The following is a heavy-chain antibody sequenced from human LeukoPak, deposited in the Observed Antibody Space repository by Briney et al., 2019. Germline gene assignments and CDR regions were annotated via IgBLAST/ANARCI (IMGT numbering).Heavy chain of an antibody. CDR1: GFTFSSYG. CDR2: IWYDGSNK. Sequence: GRSLRLSCAASGFTFSSYGMHWVRQAPGKGLEWVAVIWYDGSNKYYADSVKGRFTISRDNSKNTLYLQMNGLRAEDTAVYYCAKGHYYDTEIDAFDIWGQGTMVTVSS. D-gene: IGHD3-22*01. CDR3: AKGHYYDTEIDAFDI. V-gene: IGHV3-33*06. J-gene: IGHJ3*02.